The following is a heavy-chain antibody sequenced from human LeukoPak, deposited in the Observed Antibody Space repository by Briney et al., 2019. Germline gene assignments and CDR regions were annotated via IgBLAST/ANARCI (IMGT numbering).Heavy chain of an antibody. V-gene: IGHV4-39*01. CDR2: IYYSGST. J-gene: IGHJ1*01. Sequence: SETLSLTCTVSGGSISSSSYYWGWIRQPPGTGLEWIGSIYYSGSTYYNPSLKSRVTISVDTSKNQFSLKLSSVTAADTAVYYCARPPHPTYYYDSSGYYKYFQHWGQGTLVTVSS. D-gene: IGHD3-22*01. CDR3: ARPPHPTYYYDSSGYYKYFQH. CDR1: GGSISSSSYY.